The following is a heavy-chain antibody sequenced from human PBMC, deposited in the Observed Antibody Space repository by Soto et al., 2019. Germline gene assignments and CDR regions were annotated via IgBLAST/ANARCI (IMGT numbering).Heavy chain of an antibody. CDR1: GFTFTDYY. V-gene: IGHV3-11*06. CDR3: ARDLEVGAYLYYFDY. Sequence: LXLSCAASGFTFTDYYISWVRQAPGKGLEWLAYISVSSTYTNYADSVKGRFTVSRDNAKKSVYLQMNSLRVEDTAVYYCARDLEVGAYLYYFDYWGLGTLVTVSS. CDR2: ISVSSTYT. D-gene: IGHD1-26*01. J-gene: IGHJ4*02.